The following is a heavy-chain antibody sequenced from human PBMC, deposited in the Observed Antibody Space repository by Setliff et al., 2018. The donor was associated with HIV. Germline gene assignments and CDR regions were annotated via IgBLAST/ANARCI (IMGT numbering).Heavy chain of an antibody. J-gene: IGHJ4*02. CDR3: ARELSPTGTD. CDR1: EYVFTTYA. V-gene: IGHV7-4-1*02. CDR2: INTNTGNP. D-gene: IGHD1-7*01. Sequence: ASVKVSCKASEYVFTTYAMNWVRQAPGQGLEWMGWINTNTGNPMYAQGFTGRFVFSLDTSVSTAYLQISSLKAEDTAVYYCARELSPTGTDWGQGTLVTVSS.